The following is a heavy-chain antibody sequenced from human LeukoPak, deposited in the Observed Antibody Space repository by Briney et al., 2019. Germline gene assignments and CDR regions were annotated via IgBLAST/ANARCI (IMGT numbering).Heavy chain of an antibody. CDR1: GFTFSRYE. CDR3: ARETGGWYLY. CDR2: ISSSGSTI. V-gene: IGHV3-48*03. D-gene: IGHD6-19*01. Sequence: GGSLRLSCAASGFTFSRYEMNWVRQAPGKELEWVSYISSSGSTIYYADSVKGRFTISRDNAKNSLYLQVNSLRAEDTAVYYCARETGGWYLYWGRGTLVTVSS. J-gene: IGHJ4*02.